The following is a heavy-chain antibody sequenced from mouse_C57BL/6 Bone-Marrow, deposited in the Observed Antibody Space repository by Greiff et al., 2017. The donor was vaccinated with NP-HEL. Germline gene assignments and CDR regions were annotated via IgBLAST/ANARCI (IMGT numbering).Heavy chain of an antibody. CDR2: INPNNGGT. Sequence: EVQLQQSGPELVKPGASVKISCKASGYTFTDYYMNWVKQSHGNSLEWIGDINPNNGGTSYNQKFKGKATLTVDKSSSTAYMELRSLTSEDSAVYYCARSYYDYGFAYWGQGTLVTVSA. CDR1: GYTFTDYY. J-gene: IGHJ3*01. V-gene: IGHV1-26*01. D-gene: IGHD2-4*01. CDR3: ARSYYDYGFAY.